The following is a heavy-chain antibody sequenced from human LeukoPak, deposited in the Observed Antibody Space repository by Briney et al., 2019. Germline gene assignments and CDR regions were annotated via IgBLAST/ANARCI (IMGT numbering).Heavy chain of an antibody. CDR3: AITTGGSSTSCLDY. V-gene: IGHV1-24*01. CDR1: GYTLTELS. Sequence: GASVKVSCKVSGYTLTELSMHWVRQAPGKGLEWMGGFDPEDGETIYAQKFQGRVTMTEDTSTDTAYMELSSLRSDDTAVYYCAITTGGSSTSCLDYWGQGTLVTVSS. D-gene: IGHD2-2*01. J-gene: IGHJ4*02. CDR2: FDPEDGET.